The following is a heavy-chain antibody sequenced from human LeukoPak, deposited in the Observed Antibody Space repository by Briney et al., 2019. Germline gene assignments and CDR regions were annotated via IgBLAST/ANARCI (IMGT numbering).Heavy chain of an antibody. CDR2: ISSSSSYT. D-gene: IGHD3-10*01. J-gene: IGHJ4*02. CDR3: ASGGDGDGY. V-gene: IGHV3-11*06. CDR1: SDSLSSYY. Sequence: LSLTCAVYSDSLSSYYRSWIRQPPGKGLEWVSYISSSSSYTNYADSVKGRFTISRDNAKNSLYLQMNSLRAEDTAVYYCASGGDGDGYWGQGTLVTVSS.